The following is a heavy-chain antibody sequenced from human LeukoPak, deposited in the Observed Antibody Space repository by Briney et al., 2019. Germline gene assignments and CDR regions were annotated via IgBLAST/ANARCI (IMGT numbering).Heavy chain of an antibody. V-gene: IGHV4-4*07. D-gene: IGHD3-22*01. CDR2: IYTSGST. Sequence: SETLSLTCDVSGGSFSGYYWSWIRQPPGKGLEWIGRIYTSGSTNYNPSLKSRVTMSVDTSKNQFSRKLSSVTAADTAVYYCARDKYYYDSSGSIRFDYWGQGTLVTVSS. CDR3: ARDKYYYDSSGSIRFDY. CDR1: GGSFSGYY. J-gene: IGHJ4*02.